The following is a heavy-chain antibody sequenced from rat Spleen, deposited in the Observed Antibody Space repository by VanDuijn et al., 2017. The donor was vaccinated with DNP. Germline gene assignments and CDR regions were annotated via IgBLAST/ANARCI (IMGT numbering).Heavy chain of an antibody. Sequence: EVQLVESGGGLVQPGRSMKLSCAASGFTFSDYNMAWVRQAPKKGLEWVATISYDGSSTYYRDSVKGRFTISRDNAKSTLYLQMDSLRSEDTASYYCARLPITTVADYWGQGVMVTVSS. CDR3: ARLPITTVADY. CDR2: ISYDGSST. J-gene: IGHJ2*01. CDR1: GFTFSDYN. D-gene: IGHD1-1*01. V-gene: IGHV5-7*01.